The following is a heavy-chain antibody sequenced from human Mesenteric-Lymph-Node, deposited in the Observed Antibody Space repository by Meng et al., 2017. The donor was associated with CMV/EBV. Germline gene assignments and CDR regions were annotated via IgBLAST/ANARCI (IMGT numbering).Heavy chain of an antibody. V-gene: IGHV3-74*01. CDR1: GSTRSSYL. D-gene: IGHD4/OR15-4a*01. J-gene: IGHJ4*02. Sequence: SWNASGSTRSSYLRHWGRQAPGRGLVWVSRIDNDGSSTTYADSVKVRFTISRDNAKNTLYLQMNSLRAEDTAVYYCARTWMVHFDYWGQGTLVTVSS. CDR3: ARTWMVHFDY. CDR2: IDNDGSST.